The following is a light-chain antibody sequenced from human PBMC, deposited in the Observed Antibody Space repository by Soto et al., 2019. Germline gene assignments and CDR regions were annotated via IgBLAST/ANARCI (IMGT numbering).Light chain of an antibody. CDR2: GAS. V-gene: IGKV3-15*01. CDR1: QSVSSN. J-gene: IGKJ1*01. CDR3: QQRSDWPWT. Sequence: EIVMTQSRATLSVSPGERATLSCRASQSVSSNLVWYQQKPGQAPRLLIYGASTRATGIPARFSGSGSGTDFTLTISNLEPEDFAVYYCQQRSDWPWTFGQGTKVDIK.